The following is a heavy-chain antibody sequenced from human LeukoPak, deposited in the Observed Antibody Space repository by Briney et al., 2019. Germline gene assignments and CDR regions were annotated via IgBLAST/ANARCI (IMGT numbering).Heavy chain of an antibody. CDR1: GYTFTHYY. CDR2: INHNDGDT. D-gene: IGHD2-2*01. CDR3: ARANFLYCSSSTCLFDY. V-gene: IGHV1-2*02. J-gene: IGHJ4*02. Sequence: GASVKVSCKASGYTFTHYYMHWVREAPGQGFEWMGWINHNDGDTNYAQKYQGRVTMTRDTSISTAHMEVSRLRSDDTAVYYCARANFLYCSSSTCLFDYWGQGTPVTVSS.